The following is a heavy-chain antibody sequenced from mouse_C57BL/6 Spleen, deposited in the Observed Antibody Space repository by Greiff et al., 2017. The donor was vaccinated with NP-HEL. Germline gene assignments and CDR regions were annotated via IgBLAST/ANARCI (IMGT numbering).Heavy chain of an antibody. CDR2: IWSGGST. CDR1: GFSLTSYG. J-gene: IGHJ3*01. D-gene: IGHD2-4*01. CDR3: ARGYYDYDDWFAY. Sequence: VQLVESGPGLVQPSQSLSITCTVSGFSLTSYGVHWVRQSPGKGLEWLGVIWSGGSTDYNAAFISRLSISKDNSKSQVFFKMNSLQADDTAIYYCARGYYDYDDWFAYWGQGTLVTVSA. V-gene: IGHV2-2*01.